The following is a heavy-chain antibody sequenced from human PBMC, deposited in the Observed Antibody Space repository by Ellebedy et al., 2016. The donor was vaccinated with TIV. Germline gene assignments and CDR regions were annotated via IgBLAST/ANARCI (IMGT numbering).Heavy chain of an antibody. D-gene: IGHD7-27*01. V-gene: IGHV3-48*04. CDR1: GFTFSPYS. J-gene: IGHJ3*02. CDR3: ARDMAWGNERMNDAFDI. Sequence: GGSLRLSCAASGFTFSPYSMNWVRQAPGKGLEWVSYISGSSLTKFYADSVKGRFTISRDHAESSLYLQMNSLTVEDTAVYYCARDMAWGNERMNDAFDIWGQGTMVTVSS. CDR2: ISGSSLTK.